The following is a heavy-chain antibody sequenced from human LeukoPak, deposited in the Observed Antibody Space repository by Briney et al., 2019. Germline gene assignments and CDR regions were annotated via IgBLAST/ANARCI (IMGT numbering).Heavy chain of an antibody. D-gene: IGHD7-27*01. J-gene: IGHJ5*01. CDR1: GFSFSFYA. CDR2: IWYDGSNS. CDR3: AKDGNGEGWLDS. V-gene: IGHV3-30*02. Sequence: GGSLRLSCAASGFSFSFYAMHWVRQAPGQGLEWLTFIWYDGSNSYYADSVKGRFTISRDNSRNTLYLQMNSLRPEDTAIYYCAKDGNGEGWLDSWGQGTLVTVSS.